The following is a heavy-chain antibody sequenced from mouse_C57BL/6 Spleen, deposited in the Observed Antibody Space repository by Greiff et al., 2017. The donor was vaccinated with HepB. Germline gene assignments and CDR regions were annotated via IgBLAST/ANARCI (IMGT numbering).Heavy chain of an antibody. J-gene: IGHJ4*01. Sequence: QVQLKQPGAELVKPGASVKLSCKASGYTFTSYWMHWVKQRPGQGLEWIGMIHPNSGSTNYNEKFKSKATLTVDKSSSTAYMQLSSLTSEDSAVYYCARYDRDAMDYWGQGTSVTVSS. CDR2: IHPNSGST. CDR1: GYTFTSYW. D-gene: IGHD2-3*01. V-gene: IGHV1-64*01. CDR3: ARYDRDAMDY.